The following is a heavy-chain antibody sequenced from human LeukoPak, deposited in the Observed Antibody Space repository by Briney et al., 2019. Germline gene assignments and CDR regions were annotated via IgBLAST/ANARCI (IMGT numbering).Heavy chain of an antibody. Sequence: PSETLSLTCTVSGGSISSYYWSWIRQPPGKGLEWIGYIYYSGSTNYNPSLKSRVTISVDTSKNQFSLKLSSVTAADTAVYYCAREGVAGNFDYWGQGTLVTVSS. CDR3: AREGVAGNFDY. J-gene: IGHJ4*02. D-gene: IGHD6-19*01. CDR2: IYYSGST. V-gene: IGHV4-59*01. CDR1: GGSISSYY.